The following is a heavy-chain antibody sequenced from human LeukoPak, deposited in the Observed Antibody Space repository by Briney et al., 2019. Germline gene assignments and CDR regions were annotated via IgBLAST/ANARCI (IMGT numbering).Heavy chain of an antibody. V-gene: IGHV4-31*03. D-gene: IGHD5-12*01. CDR3: ARWSSGYFNALDY. Sequence: PSQTLSLTCTVSGGSISSGGYYWSWIRQHPGKGLEWIGYIYYSGSTYYNPSLKSRVTISVDTSKNQFSLKLSSVTAADTAVYYCARWSSGYFNALDYWGQGTLVTVSS. CDR2: IYYSGST. CDR1: GGSISSGGYY. J-gene: IGHJ4*02.